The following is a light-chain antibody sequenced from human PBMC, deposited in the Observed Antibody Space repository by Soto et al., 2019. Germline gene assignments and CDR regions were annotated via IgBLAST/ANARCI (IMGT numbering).Light chain of an antibody. V-gene: IGKV3-15*01. CDR1: QSVNSN. Sequence: EILMTQSPATLSVSPGERATLSCRASQSVNSNLAWYQQKPGQAPRLLIYGASTRATGLPARFSGSGSGTEFTLTISSLQSEDFAVYYCQQYNSWLWTFGQGTKVEIK. J-gene: IGKJ1*01. CDR2: GAS. CDR3: QQYNSWLWT.